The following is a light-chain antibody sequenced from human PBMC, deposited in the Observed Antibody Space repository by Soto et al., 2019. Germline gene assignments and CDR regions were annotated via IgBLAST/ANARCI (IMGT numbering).Light chain of an antibody. V-gene: IGLV3-1*01. CDR1: ELGNKY. Sequence: YELTQPPSVSVSPGQTATIICSGDELGNKYACWYQQKPGQSPIMLIYQDNKRPSGIPERFSGSNSRNTATLTISGTQAMEEAGYYCQAWDGNTPVFGGGTKLTVL. J-gene: IGLJ2*01. CDR2: QDN. CDR3: QAWDGNTPV.